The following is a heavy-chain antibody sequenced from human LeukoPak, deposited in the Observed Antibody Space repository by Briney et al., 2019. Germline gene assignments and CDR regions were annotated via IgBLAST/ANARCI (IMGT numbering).Heavy chain of an antibody. V-gene: IGHV3-23*01. CDR3: ANLNSLLGYCSSTSCLNWFDP. CDR2: ISGSGGST. D-gene: IGHD2-2*01. Sequence: QAGGSLRLSCAASGFTFSSYAMSWVRQAPGKGLEWVSAISGSGGSTYYADSVKGRFTISRDNSKNTLYLQMNSLRAEDTAVYYCANLNSLLGYCSSTSCLNWFDPWGQGTLVTVSS. J-gene: IGHJ5*02. CDR1: GFTFSSYA.